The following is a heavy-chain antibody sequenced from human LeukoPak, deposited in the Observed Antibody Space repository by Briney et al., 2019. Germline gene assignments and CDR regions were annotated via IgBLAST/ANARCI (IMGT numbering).Heavy chain of an antibody. CDR2: INHSGST. V-gene: IGHV4-34*01. Sequence: NPSETLSLTCAVYGGSFSGYYWSWIRQPPGKGLEWIGEINHSGSTNYNPSLKSRVTISVDTSKNQFSLKLSSVTAADTAVYYCARRSYYGSGSYYNHYNWFDPWGQGTLVTVSS. CDR3: ARRSYYGSGSYYNHYNWFDP. D-gene: IGHD3-10*01. J-gene: IGHJ5*02. CDR1: GGSFSGYY.